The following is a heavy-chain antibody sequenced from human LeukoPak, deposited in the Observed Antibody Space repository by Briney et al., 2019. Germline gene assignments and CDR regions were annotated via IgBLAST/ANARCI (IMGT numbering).Heavy chain of an antibody. Sequence: GGSLRLSCAASGFTFSSYAMSWVRQAPGKGLEWVSPISGSGGTTYYADSVKGRFTISRDNSKNTLYLQMNSLRAGDTAVYYCAKDRGYSYAYLDYWGQGTLVTVSS. CDR1: GFTFSSYA. D-gene: IGHD5-18*01. CDR3: AKDRGYSYAYLDY. J-gene: IGHJ4*02. V-gene: IGHV3-23*01. CDR2: ISGSGGTT.